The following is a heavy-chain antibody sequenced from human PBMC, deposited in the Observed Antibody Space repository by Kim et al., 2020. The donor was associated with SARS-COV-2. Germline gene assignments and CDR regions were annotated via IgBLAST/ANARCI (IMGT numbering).Heavy chain of an antibody. D-gene: IGHD3-22*01. CDR2: IYSGGTT. Sequence: GGSLRLSCAASGFTVSSNSLSWVRQAPGKGLEWVSVIYSGGTTYYADSAKGRFTISRDNTKNNMYLQMNSMRAEDTAVYYCARDYYDSGDYQPGVDWGQG. J-gene: IGHJ1*01. V-gene: IGHV3-53*01. CDR3: ARDYYDSGDYQPGVD. CDR1: GFTVSSNS.